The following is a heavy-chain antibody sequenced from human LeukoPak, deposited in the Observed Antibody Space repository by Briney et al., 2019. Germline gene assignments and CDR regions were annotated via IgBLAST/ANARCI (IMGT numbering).Heavy chain of an antibody. J-gene: IGHJ6*03. V-gene: IGHV1-2*02. CDR2: INPNSGGT. CDR1: GYTFTGYY. CDR3: ARGPYGSGRGYYMDV. Sequence: ASVKVSCKASGYTFTGYYMHWVRQAPGQGLEWMGWINPNSGGTNYAQKFQGRVTITRNTSISTAYMELSSLRSEDTAVYYCARGPYGSGRGYYMDVWGKGTTVTVSS. D-gene: IGHD3-10*01.